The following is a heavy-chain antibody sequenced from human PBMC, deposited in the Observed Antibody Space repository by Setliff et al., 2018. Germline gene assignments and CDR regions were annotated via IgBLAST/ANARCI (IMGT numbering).Heavy chain of an antibody. V-gene: IGHV1-18*01. CDR2: ISAYNGKT. D-gene: IGHD2-8*01. CDR3: LSLVRYCTKIACQATSGDEV. CDR1: GYTLSNSI. Sequence: GASVKVSCKASGYTLSNSILSWVRQAPGQGLEWMGWISAYNGKTYFAQKSQDRITLTTDTSTNTGYLELRGLRSDDTAVYYCLSLVRYCTKIACQATSGDEVWGLGTLVTVSP. J-gene: IGHJ4*02.